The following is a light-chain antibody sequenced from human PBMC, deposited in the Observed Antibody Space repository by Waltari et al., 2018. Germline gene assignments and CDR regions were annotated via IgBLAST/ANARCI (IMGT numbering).Light chain of an antibody. CDR3: SSYGGSRV. CDR2: EVS. CDR1: SSDVGTYGH. Sequence: QSALTQPPSASGSPGQSVAISCTGTSSDVGTYGHVSWYQHHPGKAPKLILYEVSTRPSGVPDRFSGSKSGNTASLTVSGLQAEDEADYYCSSYGGSRVFGGGTKLTVL. J-gene: IGLJ3*02. V-gene: IGLV2-8*01.